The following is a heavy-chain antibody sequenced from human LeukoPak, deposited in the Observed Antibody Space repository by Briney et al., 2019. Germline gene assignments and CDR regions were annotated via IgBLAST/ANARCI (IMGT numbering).Heavy chain of an antibody. CDR1: GGTFSSYA. CDR2: IIPIFGTA. Sequence: SVKVSCKASGGTFSSYAISWVRQAPGQGLEWMGGIIPIFGTANYAQKFQGRVTITADESTSTAYMELSSLRSEDTAVYYCARDLINTAMGFDYWGQGTLVTVSS. CDR3: ARDLINTAMGFDY. V-gene: IGHV1-69*13. D-gene: IGHD5-18*01. J-gene: IGHJ4*02.